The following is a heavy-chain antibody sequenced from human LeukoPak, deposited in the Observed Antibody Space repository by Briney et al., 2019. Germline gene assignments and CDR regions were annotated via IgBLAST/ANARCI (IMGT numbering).Heavy chain of an antibody. CDR2: ISAYNGNT. CDR3: GRDRSPGINMVGGVINSFDY. CDR1: GYTFTSYG. J-gene: IGHJ4*02. D-gene: IGHD3-10*01. Sequence: ASVKVSCKASGYTFTSYGISWVRQAPGQGLEWMGLISAYNGNTNYAQKLQGRVTMTTDTSTRTAYMELRRLRSDDTAVYYCGRDRSPGINMVGGVINSFDYWGQGTLVTVSS. V-gene: IGHV1-18*01.